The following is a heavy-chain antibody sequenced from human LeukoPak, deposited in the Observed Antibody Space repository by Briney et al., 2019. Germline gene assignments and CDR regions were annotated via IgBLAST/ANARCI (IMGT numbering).Heavy chain of an antibody. D-gene: IGHD3-22*01. CDR1: GGTFSSYT. V-gene: IGHV1-69*04. Sequence: GASVKVSCKASGGTFSSYTISWVRQAPGQGHEWMGRIIPILGIANYAQKFQGRVTITADKSTSTAYMELSSLRSEDTAVYYCARDRGSITMRASPGYYFDYWGQGTLVTVSS. CDR3: ARDRGSITMRASPGYYFDY. CDR2: IIPILGIA. J-gene: IGHJ4*02.